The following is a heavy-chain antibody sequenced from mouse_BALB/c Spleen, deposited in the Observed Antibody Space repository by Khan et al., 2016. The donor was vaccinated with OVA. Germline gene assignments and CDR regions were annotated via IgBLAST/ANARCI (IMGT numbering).Heavy chain of an antibody. V-gene: IGHV1-7*01. CDR1: GYTFTSYW. D-gene: IGHD1-1*01. Sequence: QVQLQQSGAELAKPGASVKMSCKASGYTFTSYWMHWVKQRPGQGLEWIGYINPSTGYTEYNQRFKDKATLTADKSSSTAYMQLSSLKSEESAVYYCANHGSSSAWITYWGQGTLVTVSA. J-gene: IGHJ3*01. CDR2: INPSTGYT. CDR3: ANHGSSSAWITY.